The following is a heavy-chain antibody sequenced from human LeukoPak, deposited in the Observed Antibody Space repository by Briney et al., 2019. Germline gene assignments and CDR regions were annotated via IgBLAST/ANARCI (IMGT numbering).Heavy chain of an antibody. D-gene: IGHD6-13*01. J-gene: IGHJ4*02. V-gene: IGHV3-13*01. CDR2: IGTAGDT. CDR1: GFTFSDYY. Sequence: PGGSLRLSCAASGFTFSDYYMHWVRQAAGKGLEWVSGIGTAGDTYYPASVKGRFTISRENAKNSLYLQMNSLSAGDTAVYYCASSPAYSSSWYAIDNWGQGTLVTVSS. CDR3: ASSPAYSSSWYAIDN.